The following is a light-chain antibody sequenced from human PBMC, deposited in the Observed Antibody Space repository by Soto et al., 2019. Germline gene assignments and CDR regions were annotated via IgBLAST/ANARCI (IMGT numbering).Light chain of an antibody. V-gene: IGKV3-11*01. CDR3: QQYGSSPPYT. CDR1: QSVSSY. J-gene: IGKJ2*01. CDR2: DAS. Sequence: EIVLTQSPVTLSLSPGERATLSCRASQSVSSYLAWYQQKPGQAPRLLIYDASNRATGIPARFSGGGSGTDFTLTIDNLEPEDFAVYYCQQYGSSPPYTFGQGTKVDNK.